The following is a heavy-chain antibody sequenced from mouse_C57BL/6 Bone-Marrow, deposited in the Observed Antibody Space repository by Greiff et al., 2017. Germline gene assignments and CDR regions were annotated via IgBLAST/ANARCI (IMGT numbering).Heavy chain of an antibody. V-gene: IGHV1-72*01. J-gene: IGHJ4*01. CDR2: IDPNSGGT. CDR1: GYTFTSYW. Sequence: QVQLKQPGAELVKPGASVKLSCKASGYTFTSYWMHWVKQRPGRGLEWIGRIDPNSGGTKYNEKFKSKATLTVDKPSSTAYMQLSSLTSEDSAVYYCARFTTVVAREAMDYWGQGTSVTVSS. CDR3: ARFTTVVAREAMDY. D-gene: IGHD1-1*01.